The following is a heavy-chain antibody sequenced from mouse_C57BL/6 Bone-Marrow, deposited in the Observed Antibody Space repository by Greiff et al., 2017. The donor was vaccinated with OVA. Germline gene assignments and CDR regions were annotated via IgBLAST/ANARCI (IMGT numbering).Heavy chain of an antibody. CDR2: INPTNGGT. J-gene: IGHJ1*03. V-gene: IGHV1-22*01. Sequence: EVQLQQSGPELVKPGASVKMSCKASGYTFTDYNMHWVKPSHGKSLEWIGYINPTNGGTSYNQKLKGKDTLTVNKSSRTAYMELRSLTSEDSAVYYCARRGSGSSYRWYFDVWGTGTTVTVSS. CDR1: GYTFTDYN. CDR3: ARRGSGSSYRWYFDV. D-gene: IGHD1-1*01.